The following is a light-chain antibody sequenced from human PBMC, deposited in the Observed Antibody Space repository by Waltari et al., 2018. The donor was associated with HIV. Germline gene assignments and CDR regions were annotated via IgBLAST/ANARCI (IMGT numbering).Light chain of an antibody. J-gene: IGLJ3*02. CDR2: GNS. CDR1: SSNIGAGYD. CDR3: QSYDISLSGWV. V-gene: IGLV1-40*01. Sequence: QSVLTQPPSVSGAPGQRVTISCTGSSSNIGAGYDVHWYQQLPGTAPKLLIDGNSNRPSGVPDRFSGSKSGTSASLAITVLQAEDEADYYCQSYDISLSGWVFGGGTKLTVL.